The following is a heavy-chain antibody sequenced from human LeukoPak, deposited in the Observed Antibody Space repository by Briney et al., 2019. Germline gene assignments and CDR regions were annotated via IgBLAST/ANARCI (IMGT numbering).Heavy chain of an antibody. Sequence: GGSLRLSCAASGFTFSSYELNWVRQAPGKGLEWVPYISSSGSTIYYADSVKGRFTISRDNAKNSLYLQMNSLRAEDTAVYYCARDTFDRSGYIPYYYMDVWGKGTTVTVSS. D-gene: IGHD3-22*01. CDR1: GFTFSSYE. V-gene: IGHV3-48*03. CDR3: ARDTFDRSGYIPYYYMDV. CDR2: ISSSGSTI. J-gene: IGHJ6*03.